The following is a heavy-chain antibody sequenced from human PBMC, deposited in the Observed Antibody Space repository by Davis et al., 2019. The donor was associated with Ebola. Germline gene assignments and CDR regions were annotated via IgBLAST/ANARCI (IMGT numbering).Heavy chain of an antibody. D-gene: IGHD6-13*01. CDR1: GFTFSGSA. Sequence: GVLKISCAASGFTFSGSAMHWVRQASGKGLEWVGRIRSKANSYATAYAASVKGRFTISRDDSKNTAYLQMNSLKTEDTAVYYCTSLIAAAVDIWGQGTMVTVSS. CDR2: IRSKANSYAT. CDR3: TSLIAAAVDI. J-gene: IGHJ3*02. V-gene: IGHV3-73*01.